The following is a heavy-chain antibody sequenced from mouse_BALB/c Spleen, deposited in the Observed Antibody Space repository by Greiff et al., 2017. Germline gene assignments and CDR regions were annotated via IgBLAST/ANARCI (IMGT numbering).Heavy chain of an antibody. CDR1: GYTFTSYW. Sequence: QVQLKESGAELAKPGASVKMSCKASGYTFTSYWMHWVKQRPGQGLEWIGYINPSTGYTEYNQKFKDKATLTADKSSSTAYMQLSSLTSEDSAVYYCARNDYDEDRGYFDVWGAGTTVTVSS. V-gene: IGHV1-7*01. D-gene: IGHD2-4*01. J-gene: IGHJ1*01. CDR3: ARNDYDEDRGYFDV. CDR2: INPSTGYT.